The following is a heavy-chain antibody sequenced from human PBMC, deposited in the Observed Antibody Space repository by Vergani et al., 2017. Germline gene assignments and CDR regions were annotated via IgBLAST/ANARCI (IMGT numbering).Heavy chain of an antibody. CDR1: GGSISSGGYY. V-gene: IGHV4-31*03. D-gene: IGHD6-13*01. J-gene: IGHJ4*02. Sequence: QVQLQESGPGLVKPSQTLSLPCTVSGGSISSGGYYWSWIRQHPGKGLEWIGYIYYSGSTYYTPSLKSRVTISVDTSKNQFSLKLSSVTAADTAVYYCARDGASSSWSAFDYWGQGTLVTVSS. CDR3: ARDGASSSWSAFDY. CDR2: IYYSGST.